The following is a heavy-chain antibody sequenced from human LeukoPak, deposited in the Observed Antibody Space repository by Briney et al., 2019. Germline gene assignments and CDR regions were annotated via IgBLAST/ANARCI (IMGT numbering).Heavy chain of an antibody. J-gene: IGHJ3*02. CDR2: ISSSGSTI. CDR1: GFTFSDYY. V-gene: IGHV3-11*04. Sequence: PGGSLRLSCAASGFTFSDYYMSWIRQAPGKWLEWVSYISSSGSTIYYADSVKGRFTISRDNAKNSLYLQMNSLRAEDTAVYYCARVRSSSWYGDAFDIWGQGTMVTVSS. CDR3: ARVRSSSWYGDAFDI. D-gene: IGHD6-13*01.